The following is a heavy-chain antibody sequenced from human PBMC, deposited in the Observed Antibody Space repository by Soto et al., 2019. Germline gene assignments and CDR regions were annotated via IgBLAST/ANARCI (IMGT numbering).Heavy chain of an antibody. Sequence: GGSLRLSCAASGFTFSNAWMSWVRQAPGKGLEWVGRIKSKTDGGTTDYAAPVKGRFTISRDDSKNTLYLQMNSLKTEDTAVYYCTTDGPTGSHYYYCGMDVWGQGTTVTVSS. D-gene: IGHD4-17*01. J-gene: IGHJ6*02. CDR1: GFTFSNAW. V-gene: IGHV3-15*01. CDR2: IKSKTDGGTT. CDR3: TTDGPTGSHYYYCGMDV.